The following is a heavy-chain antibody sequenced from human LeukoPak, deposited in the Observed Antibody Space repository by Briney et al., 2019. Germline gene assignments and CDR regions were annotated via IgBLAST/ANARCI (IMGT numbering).Heavy chain of an antibody. CDR2: ITISGGTT. V-gene: IGHV3-23*01. D-gene: IGHD4-11*01. Sequence: GGSLRLSCAASGFTFSSYAMGWVRQAPGKGLEWVSDITISGGTTHFYSDSAKGRFTISRDNSKNTLYLEMNSLRAEDTAVYYCAKSRLYSNYGGTLQHWGQGTLVTVSS. CDR1: GFTFSSYA. CDR3: AKSRLYSNYGGTLQH. J-gene: IGHJ1*01.